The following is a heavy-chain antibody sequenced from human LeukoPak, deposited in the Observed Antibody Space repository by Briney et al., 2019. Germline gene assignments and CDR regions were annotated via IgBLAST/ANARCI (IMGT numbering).Heavy chain of an antibody. CDR2: LWYDGSNK. D-gene: IGHD6-19*01. Sequence: GRSLRLSCAASGFTFSSYGMHWVRQAPGKGLEWAAVLWYDGSNKYYADSVKGRFTISRDNSKNTLYLQMNSLRAEDTAVYYCARIISDWSRGAFDIWGQGTMVTVSS. CDR1: GFTFSSYG. CDR3: ARIISDWSRGAFDI. V-gene: IGHV3-33*01. J-gene: IGHJ3*02.